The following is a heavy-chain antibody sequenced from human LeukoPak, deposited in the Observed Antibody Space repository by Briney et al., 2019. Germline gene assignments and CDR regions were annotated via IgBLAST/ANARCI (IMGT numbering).Heavy chain of an antibody. V-gene: IGHV4-59*08. J-gene: IGHJ6*02. Sequence: SETLSLTCTVPGGSISSYYWSWIRQPPGKGLEWIGYIYYSGSTNYNPSLKSRVTISVDTSKSQFSLKLSSVTAADTAVYYCARRTVTTWDYYGMDVWGQGTTVTVSS. CDR3: ARRTVTTWDYYGMDV. CDR1: GGSISSYY. D-gene: IGHD4-17*01. CDR2: IYYSGST.